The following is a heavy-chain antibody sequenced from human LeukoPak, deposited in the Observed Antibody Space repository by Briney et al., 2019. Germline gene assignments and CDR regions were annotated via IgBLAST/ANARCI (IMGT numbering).Heavy chain of an antibody. Sequence: SETLSLTCAVYGGSFSGYYWSWIRQPPGKGLEWIGYIYHSGSTYYNPSLKSRVTISVDRSKNQFSLKLSSVTAADTAVYYCARGGGAGTRIHRGFDYWGQGTLVTVSS. V-gene: IGHV4-34*01. CDR1: GGSFSGYY. D-gene: IGHD1-14*01. CDR2: IYHSGST. J-gene: IGHJ4*02. CDR3: ARGGGAGTRIHRGFDY.